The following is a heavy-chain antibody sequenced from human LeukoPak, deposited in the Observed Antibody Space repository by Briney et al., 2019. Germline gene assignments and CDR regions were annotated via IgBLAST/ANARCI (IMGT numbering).Heavy chain of an antibody. V-gene: IGHV4-39*07. Sequence: SETLSLTCTVSGGSISSSSYYWGWIRQPPGKGLEWIGSIYYSGSTYYNPSLKSRVTISVDTSKNQFSLKLSSVTAADTAVYYCARDLPYSSSWVGGNWFDPWGQGTLVTVSS. D-gene: IGHD6-13*01. CDR3: ARDLPYSSSWVGGNWFDP. J-gene: IGHJ5*02. CDR1: GGSISSSSYY. CDR2: IYYSGST.